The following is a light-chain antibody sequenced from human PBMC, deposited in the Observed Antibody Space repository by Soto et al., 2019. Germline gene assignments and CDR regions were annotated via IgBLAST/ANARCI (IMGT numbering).Light chain of an antibody. V-gene: IGKV3-15*01. CDR1: QSVNNN. CDR2: GAS. J-gene: IGKJ2*01. CDR3: QQYNNLPPDT. Sequence: EIILTQSPASLSVSPGERATLSCRASQSVNNNLAWYQQKPGQAPRRLIYGASTRATGIPGRFRGSGSGTEFTLTITSLQSEDFAFYFCQQYNNLPPDTFGQGNKLEIK.